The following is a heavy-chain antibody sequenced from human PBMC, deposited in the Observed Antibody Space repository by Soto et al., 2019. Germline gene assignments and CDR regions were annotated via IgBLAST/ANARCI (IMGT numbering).Heavy chain of an antibody. J-gene: IGHJ3*02. CDR2: IIPIFGTA. V-gene: IGHV1-69*13. D-gene: IGHD1-26*01. CDR1: GGTFSSYA. CDR3: AGSIGGIYSGSYYADAFDI. Sequence: ASVKVSCKASGGTFSSYAISWVRQAPGQGLEWMGGIIPIFGTANYAQKFQGRVTITADESTSTAYMELSSLRSEDTAVYYCAGSIGGIYSGSYYADAFDIWGQGTMVTVSS.